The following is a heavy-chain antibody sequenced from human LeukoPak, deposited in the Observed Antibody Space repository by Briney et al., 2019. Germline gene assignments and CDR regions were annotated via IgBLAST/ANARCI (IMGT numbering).Heavy chain of an antibody. D-gene: IGHD3-3*01. CDR1: GFTFSTYA. J-gene: IGHJ4*02. CDR2: ISSTGGST. V-gene: IGHV3-23*01. CDR3: AKDRHGVTS. Sequence: GGSLRLSCAASGFTFSTYAMSWVRQAPGKGLEWVSVISSTGGSTFYADSVKGRFTISRDNSKNTLFLQMNALRAEDTAIYYCAKDRHGVTSGGQGTLVTVSS.